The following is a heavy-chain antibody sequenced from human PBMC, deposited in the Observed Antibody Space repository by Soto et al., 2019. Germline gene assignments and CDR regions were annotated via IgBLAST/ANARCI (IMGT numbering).Heavy chain of an antibody. CDR1: GGSFSSYG. V-gene: IGHV1-69*06. CDR3: ASAQWIYGLDV. CDR2: IIPIFDTA. D-gene: IGHD6-19*01. J-gene: IGHJ6*02. Sequence: QVQLVQSGSEVKKPGSSVKVSCKASGGSFSSYGITWVRQVPGQGLEWMGTIIPIFDTANYAQKFQGRVTITADKSTTTGYMVLKSLRSEDTAVYYCASAQWIYGLDVWGQGTTVTVSS.